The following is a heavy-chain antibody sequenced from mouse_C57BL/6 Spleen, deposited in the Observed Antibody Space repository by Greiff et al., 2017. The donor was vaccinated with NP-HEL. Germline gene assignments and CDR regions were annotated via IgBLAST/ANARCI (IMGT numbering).Heavy chain of an antibody. CDR1: GYTFTEYT. CDR2: FYPGSGSI. CDR3: ARHEFDGYPFDY. J-gene: IGHJ2*01. V-gene: IGHV1-62-2*01. Sequence: VKLVESGAELVKPGASVKLSCKASGYTFTEYTIHWVKQRSGQGLEWIGWFYPGSGSIKYNEKFKDKATLTADKSSSTVYMELSRLTSEDSAVYFCARHEFDGYPFDYWGQGTTLTVSS. D-gene: IGHD2-3*01.